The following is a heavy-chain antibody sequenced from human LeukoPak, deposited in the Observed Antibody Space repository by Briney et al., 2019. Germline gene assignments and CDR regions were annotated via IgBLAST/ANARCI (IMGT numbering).Heavy chain of an antibody. J-gene: IGHJ3*02. CDR3: ARESDAFDI. CDR2: IYYSGST. CDR1: GGPISSYY. V-gene: IGHV4-59*01. Sequence: PSETLSLTCTVSGGPISSYYWSWIQQPPGKGLEWIGYIYYSGSTNYNPSLKSRVTISVDTSKNQFSLKLSSVTAADTAVYYCARESDAFDIWGQGTMVTVSS.